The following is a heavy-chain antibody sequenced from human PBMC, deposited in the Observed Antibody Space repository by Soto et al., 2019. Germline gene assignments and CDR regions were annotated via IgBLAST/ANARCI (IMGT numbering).Heavy chain of an antibody. J-gene: IGHJ5*02. D-gene: IGHD2-15*01. V-gene: IGHV3-23*01. CDR1: GFTFSSYA. CDR3: AKTDGYCSGGSCYINWFDP. Sequence: GGSLRLSCAASGFTFSSYAMSWVRQAPGKGLEWVSAISGSGGSTYYADSVKGRFTISRDNSKNTLYLQMNSLRAEDTAVYYCAKTDGYCSGGSCYINWFDPWGQGTLVTVSS. CDR2: ISGSGGST.